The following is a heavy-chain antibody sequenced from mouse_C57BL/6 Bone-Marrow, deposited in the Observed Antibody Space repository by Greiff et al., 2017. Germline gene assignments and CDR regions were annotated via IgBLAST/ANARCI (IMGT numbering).Heavy chain of an antibody. CDR1: GYTFTSYT. V-gene: IGHV1-4*01. CDR3: ARDDDYYLYYAMDY. Sequence: VQVVESGAELARPGASVKMSCKASGYTFTSYTMHWVKQRPGQGLEWIGYINPSSGYTKYNQKFKDKATLTADKSSSTAYMQLSSLTSEDSAVYYCARDDDYYLYYAMDYWGQGTSVTVSS. D-gene: IGHD2-3*01. CDR2: INPSSGYT. J-gene: IGHJ4*01.